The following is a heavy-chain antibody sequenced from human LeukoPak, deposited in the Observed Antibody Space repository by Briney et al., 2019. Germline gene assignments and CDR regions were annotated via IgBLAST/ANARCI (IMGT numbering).Heavy chain of an antibody. CDR2: IYHSGST. J-gene: IGHJ4*02. CDR3: ARGDSGGSVDY. V-gene: IGHV4-4*02. Sequence: SETLSLTCAVSGGSISSSNWWSWVRQPPGKGLEWIGEIYHSGSTNYNPSLKGRVTISVDKSKNQFSLKLSSVTAADTAVYYCARGDSGGSVDYWGQGTLVTVSS. D-gene: IGHD2-15*01. CDR1: GGSISSSNW.